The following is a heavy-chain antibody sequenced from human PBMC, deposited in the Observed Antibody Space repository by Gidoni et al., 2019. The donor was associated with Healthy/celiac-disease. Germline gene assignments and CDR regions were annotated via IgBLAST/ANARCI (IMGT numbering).Heavy chain of an antibody. CDR1: GFTFSIYA. CDR3: AKDLLSGGQQPKNFDY. V-gene: IGHV3-23*01. CDR2: IGGSGGST. Sequence: EVQLLESGGGLVQTGGSLSLSCSASGFTFSIYAMSWVRPAPGKGRAGVSAIGGSGGSTYYADSVKGRFTISRDNSKNTLYLQMNSLRAEDTAVYYCAKDLLSGGQQPKNFDYWGQGTLVTVSS. D-gene: IGHD6-13*01. J-gene: IGHJ4*02.